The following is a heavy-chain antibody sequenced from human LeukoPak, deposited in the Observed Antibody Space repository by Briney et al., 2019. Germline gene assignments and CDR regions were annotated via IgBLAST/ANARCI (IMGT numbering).Heavy chain of an antibody. V-gene: IGHV1-2*02. D-gene: IGHD1-26*01. CDR1: GYTFTSYY. Sequence: GASVKLSCKASGYTFTSYYMRWVRQAPGQGLEWIAWINANSGGTNYAQKLQGRVTMTRDTSISTAYMELSRLRSDDTAVYYCAREFSGSYFGWFDPWGQGTLVTVSS. CDR3: AREFSGSYFGWFDP. CDR2: INANSGGT. J-gene: IGHJ5*02.